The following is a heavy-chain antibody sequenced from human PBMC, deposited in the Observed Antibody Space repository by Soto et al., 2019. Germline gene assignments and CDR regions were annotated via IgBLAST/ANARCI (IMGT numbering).Heavy chain of an antibody. Sequence: QVQLVESGGGVVQPGRSLRLSCAASGFTFSSYGMHWVRQAPGRGLEWVAVIWYDGSNKYYADSVKGRFTISRDNSKNTLYLQMNSLRAEDRAVYCCARDGPRDDYVWASYRSGRDYFDYWGQGTPVTVSS. D-gene: IGHD3-16*02. V-gene: IGHV3-33*01. CDR2: IWYDGSNK. J-gene: IGHJ4*02. CDR1: GFTFSSYG. CDR3: ARDGPRDDYVWASYRSGRDYFDY.